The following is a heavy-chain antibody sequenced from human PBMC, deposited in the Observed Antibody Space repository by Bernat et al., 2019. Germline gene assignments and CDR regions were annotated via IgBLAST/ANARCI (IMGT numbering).Heavy chain of an antibody. Sequence: EVQLVESGGGLVQPGGSLRLSCAASGFTFSSYWMSWVRQAPGKGLEWVANIKQDGSEKYYVDSVKGRFTISRDNAKNSLYLQMNSLRAEDTAVHHCARSGQYSSGWYCIDYWGQGTLVTVSS. CDR2: IKQDGSEK. CDR3: ARSGQYSSGWYCIDY. J-gene: IGHJ4*02. CDR1: GFTFSSYW. D-gene: IGHD6-19*01. V-gene: IGHV3-7*03.